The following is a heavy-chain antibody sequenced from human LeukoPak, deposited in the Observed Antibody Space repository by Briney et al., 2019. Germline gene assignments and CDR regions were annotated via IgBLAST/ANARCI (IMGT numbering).Heavy chain of an antibody. CDR3: ARHVGSCSGGACYGPFLYYYGMDV. J-gene: IGHJ6*02. CDR2: IYYSGST. V-gene: IGHV4-39*01. D-gene: IGHD2-15*01. CDR1: GGSISSSSYY. Sequence: PSETLSLTCTVSGGSISSSSYYWGWIRPPPGKGLEWIGSIYYSGSTFYNSSLKSRLTISVDTSKHQFSLKLSSVTAADTAVYYCARHVGSCSGGACYGPFLYYYGMDVWGQGTTVTVSS.